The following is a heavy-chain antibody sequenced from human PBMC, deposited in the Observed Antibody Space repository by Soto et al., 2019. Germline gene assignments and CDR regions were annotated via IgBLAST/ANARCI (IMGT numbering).Heavy chain of an antibody. CDR1: GGTFSSYA. CDR3: AVRVYYPHYYCGMDV. CDR2: IIPIFGTA. Sequence: QVQLVQSGAEVKKPGSSVKVSCKASGGTFSSYAISWVRQAPGQGLEWMGGIIPIFGTATYSQKFQGSVTVTAVESTSTDYRELSSLRYKDTAVDYRAVRVYYPHYYCGMDVWGRGTTVTVSS. D-gene: IGHD3-22*01. J-gene: IGHJ6*02. V-gene: IGHV1-69*01.